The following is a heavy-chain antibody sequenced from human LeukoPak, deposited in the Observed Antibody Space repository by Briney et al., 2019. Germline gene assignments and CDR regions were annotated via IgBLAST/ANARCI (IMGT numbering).Heavy chain of an antibody. CDR3: ARDRGSSGYPRHNWFDP. V-gene: IGHV4-39*07. CDR2: GDYTGSI. J-gene: IGHJ5*02. CDR1: GTSISSSNYY. Sequence: PSETLSLTCTVSGTSISSSNYYWGWIRQSPGKGLEWIGSGDYTGSIYYKQSLKSRVTISLDTSKNQFSLKLSSVIAADTAIYYCARDRGSSGYPRHNWFDPWGQGTLVTVSS. D-gene: IGHD3-22*01.